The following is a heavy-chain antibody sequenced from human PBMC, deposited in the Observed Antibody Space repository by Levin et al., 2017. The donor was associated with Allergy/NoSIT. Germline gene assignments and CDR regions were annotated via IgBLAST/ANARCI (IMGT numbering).Heavy chain of an antibody. CDR2: IWYDGSNT. J-gene: IGHJ6*02. Sequence: PGGSLRLSCAASGFTFSSYGMHWVRQAPGKGLEWVAVIWYDGSNTYYSDSVKGRFTISRDNSKNTLYLQMNSLRAEDTAVYYCARVRGDTAMVHEYYYYYGMDVWGQGTTVTVSS. V-gene: IGHV3-33*01. CDR1: GFTFSSYG. D-gene: IGHD5-18*01. CDR3: ARVRGDTAMVHEYYYYYGMDV.